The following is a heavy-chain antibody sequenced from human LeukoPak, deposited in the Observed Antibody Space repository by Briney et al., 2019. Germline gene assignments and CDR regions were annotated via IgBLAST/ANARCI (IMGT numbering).Heavy chain of an antibody. CDR3: ARSSLAVAGSVFDY. Sequence: ASVKVSCKASGYTFTSYGISWVRQAPGQGLEWMGWISTYNGNTHYAQKLQGRVTMTTDTSTSTAYMERRSLRSDDTAVYYCARSSLAVAGSVFDYWGQGTLVTVSS. V-gene: IGHV1-18*01. D-gene: IGHD6-19*01. J-gene: IGHJ4*02. CDR1: GYTFTSYG. CDR2: ISTYNGNT.